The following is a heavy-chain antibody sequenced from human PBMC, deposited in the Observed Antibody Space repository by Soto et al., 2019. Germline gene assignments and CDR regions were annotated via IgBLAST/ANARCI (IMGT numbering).Heavy chain of an antibody. Sequence: SETLSLTCTVSGGSIRSGGYYWSWVRQNPRRGLEWIGNIYYSGNTYYNPSLKSRLTISVDTSKNQFSLNLSSVTAADTAVYYCARDRLMATAGTARHYFGLNVWGQGTTVTVSS. D-gene: IGHD5-18*01. J-gene: IGHJ6*02. CDR3: ARDRLMATAGTARHYFGLNV. CDR1: GGSIRSGGYY. V-gene: IGHV4-31*03. CDR2: IYYSGNT.